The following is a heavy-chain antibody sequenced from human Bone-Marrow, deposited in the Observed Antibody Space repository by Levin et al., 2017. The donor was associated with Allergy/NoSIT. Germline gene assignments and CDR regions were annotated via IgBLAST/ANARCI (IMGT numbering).Heavy chain of an antibody. CDR2: IWNDGSNI. CDR1: GFTFSSSG. J-gene: IGHJ6*02. V-gene: IGHV3-33*01. CDR3: AREAREIAAGGYYYYGMDV. Sequence: LSLTCAASGFTFSSSGMHWVRPAPGKGLEWVALIWNDGSNIYYGDSVKGRFTISRDNSKNTLYLEMNSLSVEDTAVYYCAREAREIAAGGYYYYGMDVWGQGTTVTVSS. D-gene: IGHD6-13*01.